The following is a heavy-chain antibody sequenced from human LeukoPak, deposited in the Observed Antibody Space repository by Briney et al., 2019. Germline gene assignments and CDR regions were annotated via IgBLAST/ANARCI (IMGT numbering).Heavy chain of an antibody. Sequence: YPGGSLRLSCAASGFTFSSYGITWVRQAPGKGLEWVSTISATGGSTYYADSVKGRFTISRDNSKDTLYLQMNGLRAEDTAVYYCAKGGYSSGWRNYFDYWGQGTLVTVSS. V-gene: IGHV3-23*01. CDR3: AKGGYSSGWRNYFDY. CDR1: GFTFSSYG. J-gene: IGHJ4*02. CDR2: ISATGGST. D-gene: IGHD6-19*01.